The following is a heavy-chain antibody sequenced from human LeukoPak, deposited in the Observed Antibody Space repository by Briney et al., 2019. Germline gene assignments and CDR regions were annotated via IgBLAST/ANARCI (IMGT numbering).Heavy chain of an antibody. CDR2: ISSSGGST. Sequence: GGSLRLSCAASGFTFTHYAMSWVRQAPGKGLEWVSSISSSGGSTYYADSVKGRFTISRDDSKNTLYVQMNSLRAEDTAVYYCAKVRTGHYFDYWGQGTLVTVSA. V-gene: IGHV3-23*01. CDR3: AKVRTGHYFDY. D-gene: IGHD3/OR15-3a*01. CDR1: GFTFTHYA. J-gene: IGHJ4*02.